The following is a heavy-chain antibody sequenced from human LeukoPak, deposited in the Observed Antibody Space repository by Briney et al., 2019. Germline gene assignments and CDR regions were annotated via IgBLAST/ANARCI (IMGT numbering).Heavy chain of an antibody. CDR3: ARGFGYYYDTLD. Sequence: PSETLSLTCAVYGGSFSGYYWSWIRQPPGKGLEWIGEINHSGSTNYNPSLKSRVTISVDTSKNQFSLKLSSVTAADTAVYCCARGFGYYYDTLDWGQGTLVTVSS. CDR1: GGSFSGYY. J-gene: IGHJ4*02. D-gene: IGHD3-22*01. V-gene: IGHV4-34*01. CDR2: INHSGST.